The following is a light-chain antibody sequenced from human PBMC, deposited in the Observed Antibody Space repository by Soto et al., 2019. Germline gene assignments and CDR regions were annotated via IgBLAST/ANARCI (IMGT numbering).Light chain of an antibody. Sequence: EMVMTQSPATLSVSPGERATLSCRASQSVSSNLAWYQQKPGQAPRLLIYDASNRATGIPARFSGSGPGTDFTLTISSLEPEDFAVYYCQQRRTFGQGTKV. CDR3: QQRRT. CDR1: QSVSSN. J-gene: IGKJ1*01. V-gene: IGKV3D-11*02. CDR2: DAS.